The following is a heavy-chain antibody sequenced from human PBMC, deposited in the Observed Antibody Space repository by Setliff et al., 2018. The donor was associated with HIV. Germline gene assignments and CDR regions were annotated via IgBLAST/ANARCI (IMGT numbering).Heavy chain of an antibody. J-gene: IGHJ3*02. V-gene: IGHV1-69*10. CDR2: IIPIVDKT. D-gene: IGHD4-17*01. CDR1: GNTFNSFY. CDR3: AREPDYGIRDAFDI. Sequence: ASVKVSCKASGNTFNSFYLHWVRQAPGQGLEWMGGIIPIVDKTNYAQKFQGRVAITADKSTITAYMELSSLRSEDTAVYYCAREPDYGIRDAFDIWGQGTMVTVSS.